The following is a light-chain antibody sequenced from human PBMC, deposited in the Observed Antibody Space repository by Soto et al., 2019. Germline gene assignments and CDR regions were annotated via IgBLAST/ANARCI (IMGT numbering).Light chain of an antibody. CDR2: KAS. J-gene: IGKJ4*01. CDR3: HQASSFPLT. CDR1: QGISSW. Sequence: DIQMTQSPSFVSASVGDRVTITCRASQGISSWLSWYQQKPGTAPTLLVYKASTLQDGVPSRCSGSGSGTDFTLTINSLQPDDFGTYYCHQASSFPLTFGGGTKVEIK. V-gene: IGKV1-12*01.